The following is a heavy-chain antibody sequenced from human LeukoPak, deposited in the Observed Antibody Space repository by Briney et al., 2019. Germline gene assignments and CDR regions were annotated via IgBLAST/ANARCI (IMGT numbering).Heavy chain of an antibody. J-gene: IGHJ5*02. Sequence: ASVKVSCKASGYTFTSYAISWVRQAPGQGLEWMGRIIPILGIANYAQKFQGRVTITADKSTSTAYMELSSLRSEDTAVYYCARDQDNSSGQYLSWIDPWGQGTLVTVSS. CDR3: ARDQDNSSGQYLSWIDP. CDR1: GYTFTSYA. CDR2: IIPILGIA. D-gene: IGHD6-19*01. V-gene: IGHV1-69*04.